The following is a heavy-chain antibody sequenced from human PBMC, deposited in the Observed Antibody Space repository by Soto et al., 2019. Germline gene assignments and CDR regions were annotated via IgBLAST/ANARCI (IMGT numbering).Heavy chain of an antibody. CDR3: TKVRGALTVVSNWCDP. Sequence: EVQLVESGGGLVQPGKSLKLSCVAIGFTFEDHAMHWIRQVPGKGLEWVAGINWNSGITVYADSVKGRFTISRDNANNSLHLEMNSLKSEDTALYYCTKVRGALTVVSNWCDPWGQGTPVTVSS. CDR1: GFTFEDHA. J-gene: IGHJ5*02. V-gene: IGHV3-9*01. D-gene: IGHD3-22*01. CDR2: INWNSGIT.